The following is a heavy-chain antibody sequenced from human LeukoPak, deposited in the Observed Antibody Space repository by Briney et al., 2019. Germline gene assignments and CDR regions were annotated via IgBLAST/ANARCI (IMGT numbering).Heavy chain of an antibody. CDR2: MNPNSGNT. J-gene: IGHJ6*03. Sequence: GASVKVSCKASGYTFTSYDINWVRQATGQGLEWMGWMNPNSGNTGYAQKFQGRVTMTRNTSISTAYMELSSLRSEDTAVYYCARTLVRGEMKQYYYYYYMDVWGKGTTVTISS. CDR3: ARTLVRGEMKQYYYYYYMDV. D-gene: IGHD3-10*01. CDR1: GYTFTSYD. V-gene: IGHV1-8*01.